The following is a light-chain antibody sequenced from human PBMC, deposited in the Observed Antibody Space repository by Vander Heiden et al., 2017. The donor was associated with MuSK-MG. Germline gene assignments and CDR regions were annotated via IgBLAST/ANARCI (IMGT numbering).Light chain of an antibody. CDR3: QQCDRLPLT. CDR1: PRVGSCC. Sequence: EIVLTQYPGTLSLSPGERAPLSCRASPRVGSCCLAWHQQRPGQSPMLLIYAASRRATGIPDRFSGSGSETDFSLTISVLEPEDAAVYFCQQCDRLPLTFGEGTKVQIK. CDR2: AAS. V-gene: IGKV3-20*01. J-gene: IGKJ4*01.